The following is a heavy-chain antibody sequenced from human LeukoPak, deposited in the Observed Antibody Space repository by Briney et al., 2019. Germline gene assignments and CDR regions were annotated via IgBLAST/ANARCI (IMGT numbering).Heavy chain of an antibody. CDR3: ARDIKHFDY. Sequence: SGGSLRLSCAASGFTFSDYYMSWIRQAPGKGLEWVSYISSRGSTIYYADSVKGRFTISRDNAKNSLDLQMNSLRDEDTAVYYCARDIKHFDYWGQGILVTVSS. CDR2: ISSRGSTI. V-gene: IGHV3-11*01. J-gene: IGHJ4*02. CDR1: GFTFSDYY.